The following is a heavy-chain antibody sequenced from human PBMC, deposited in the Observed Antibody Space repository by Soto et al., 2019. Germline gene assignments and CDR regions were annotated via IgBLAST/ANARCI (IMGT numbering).Heavy chain of an antibody. J-gene: IGHJ4*02. CDR1: GGSVSSGSYY. Sequence: QVQLQESGPGLVKPSETLSLTCTVSGGSVSSGSYYWSWIRQPPGEGLEWIGDIYDRGSTNYNPSMKSRVTISVDTSKDQFSLKLSSVTAADTAVDYCARYPAVGAFPFDYWGQGTLVTVSS. D-gene: IGHD1-26*01. CDR2: IYDRGST. V-gene: IGHV4-61*01. CDR3: ARYPAVGAFPFDY.